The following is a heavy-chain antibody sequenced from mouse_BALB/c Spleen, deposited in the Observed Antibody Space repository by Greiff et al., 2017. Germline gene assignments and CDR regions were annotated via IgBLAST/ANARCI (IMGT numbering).Heavy chain of an antibody. CDR1: GFTFSSYA. CDR2: ISSGGSYT. D-gene: IGHD2-4*01. V-gene: IGHV5-9-4*01. CDR3: AMGGITEGFAY. Sequence: EVMLVESGGGLVKPGGSLKLSCAASGFTFSSYAMSWVRQSPEKRLEWVAEISSGGSYTYYPDTVTGRFTISRDNAKNTLYLEMSSLRSEDTAMYYCAMGGITEGFAYWGQGTLVTVSA. J-gene: IGHJ3*01.